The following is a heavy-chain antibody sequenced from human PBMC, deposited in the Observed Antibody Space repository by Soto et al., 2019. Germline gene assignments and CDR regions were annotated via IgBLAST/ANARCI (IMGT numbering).Heavy chain of an antibody. CDR3: ARVWAYSSSWYNWFDP. V-gene: IGHV4-34*01. CDR2: INHSGST. Sequence: PSETLSLTCAVYGGSFSGYYWSWIRQPPGKGLEWIGVINHSGSTNYNPSLKSRVTISVDTSKNQFSLKLSSVTAADTAVYYCARVWAYSSSWYNWFDPWGQGTLVTVSS. CDR1: GGSFSGYY. D-gene: IGHD6-13*01. J-gene: IGHJ5*02.